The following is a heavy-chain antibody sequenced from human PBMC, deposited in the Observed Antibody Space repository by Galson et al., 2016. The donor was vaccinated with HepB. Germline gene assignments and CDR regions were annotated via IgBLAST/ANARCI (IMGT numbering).Heavy chain of an antibody. J-gene: IGHJ6*02. CDR1: GYNFNIYW. D-gene: IGHD3-3*01. Sequence: QSGAEVKQPGEALKISCKTSGYNFNIYWIAWVRQMPGTGPEWMGIIYPGDSGTRYSSSFQGQVTISADKSISTAYLQWSSLKASDTAMFYCARVFWPPHRDRYYYGMDVWGQGTTVTVSS. CDR3: ARVFWPPHRDRYYYGMDV. CDR2: IYPGDSGT. V-gene: IGHV5-51*01.